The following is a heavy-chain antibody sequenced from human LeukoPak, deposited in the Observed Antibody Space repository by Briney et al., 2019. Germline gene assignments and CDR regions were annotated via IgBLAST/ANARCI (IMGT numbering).Heavy chain of an antibody. Sequence: GGSLRLSCAASGFTFSSYAMSWVRQAPGKGLEWVSAISGSGGSTYYADSVKGRFTISRDNSKNTLYLQMNSLRADDTAVYYCARISYDSSGYYDYWGQGALVTVSS. V-gene: IGHV3-23*01. J-gene: IGHJ4*02. CDR2: ISGSGGST. CDR1: GFTFSSYA. D-gene: IGHD3-22*01. CDR3: ARISYDSSGYYDY.